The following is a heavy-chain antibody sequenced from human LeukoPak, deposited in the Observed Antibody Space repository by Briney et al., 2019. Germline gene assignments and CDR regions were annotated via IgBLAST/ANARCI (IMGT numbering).Heavy chain of an antibody. V-gene: IGHV3-48*03. D-gene: IGHD3-22*01. CDR2: ISSSGSTI. J-gene: IGHJ4*02. Sequence: GGSLRLSCAASGFTCSSYEMNWVRQAPGKGLEWVSYISSSGSTIYYADSVKGRFTISRDNAKNSLYLQMNSLRAEDTAVYYCARVVRGYYDSSGYFQTDNTVDYWGQGTLVTVSS. CDR1: GFTCSSYE. CDR3: ARVVRGYYDSSGYFQTDNTVDY.